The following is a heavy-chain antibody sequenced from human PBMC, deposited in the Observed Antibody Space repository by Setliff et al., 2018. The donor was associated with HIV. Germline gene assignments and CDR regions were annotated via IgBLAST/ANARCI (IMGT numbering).Heavy chain of an antibody. J-gene: IGHJ6*03. CDR2: MDPKSGHT. Sequence: ASVKVSCKASGYTFTNYGISWVRQATGQGLEWMGWMDPKSGHTVYAEKFQGRVTITRDTSISTAYMELSSLRSEDTDVYFCARAMRPGTGWLLYFYYYLDVWGTGTTVTVSS. V-gene: IGHV1-8*03. CDR3: ARAMRPGTGWLLYFYYYLDV. CDR1: GYTFTNYG. D-gene: IGHD6-19*01.